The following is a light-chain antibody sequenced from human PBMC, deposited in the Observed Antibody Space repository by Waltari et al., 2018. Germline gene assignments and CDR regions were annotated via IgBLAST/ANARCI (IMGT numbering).Light chain of an antibody. CDR1: SGSIASNY. CDR3: QSYDGSNHVI. J-gene: IGLJ2*01. Sequence: NFMLTQPHSVSESPGKTVTISCTRSSGSIASNYVQGYQQRPGSAPSTVIYEDNQRPSVVPDRFSGSIDSSSSSASLTISGLKTEDEADYYCQSYDGSNHVIFGGGTKLTVL. V-gene: IGLV6-57*04. CDR2: EDN.